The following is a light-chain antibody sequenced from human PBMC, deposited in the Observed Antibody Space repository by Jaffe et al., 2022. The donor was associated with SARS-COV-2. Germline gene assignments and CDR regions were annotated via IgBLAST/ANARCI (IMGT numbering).Light chain of an antibody. CDR2: IAS. V-gene: IGKV1-39*01. CDR3: QQSHSIPYT. Sequence: DIQMTQSPSSLSSSIGDRVTITCRASQSISSYLNWYQQKPGKAPNLLIYIASRLQSGVPSRFSGSGSGTDFTLTINNLQPEDFATYYCQQSHSIPYTFGQGTKLEIK. CDR1: QSISSY. J-gene: IGKJ2*01.